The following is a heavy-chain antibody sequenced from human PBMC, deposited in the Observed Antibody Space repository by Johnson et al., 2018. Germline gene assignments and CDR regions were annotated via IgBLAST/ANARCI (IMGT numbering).Heavy chain of an antibody. V-gene: IGHV3-23*01. CDR1: GFTFSSYA. Sequence: QLLESGGGLVQPXGSLXLSXVASGFTFSSYAMSWVRQAPGKGLEWVSTISDSGGSTYYADSVRGRFTISRDNTKNTVFLQMDSLRAEDTAVYFCAKDLGPLLGSGYRYFQHWGQGTLVTVSS. CDR2: ISDSGGST. CDR3: AKDLGPLLGSGYRYFQH. D-gene: IGHD5-12*01. J-gene: IGHJ1*01.